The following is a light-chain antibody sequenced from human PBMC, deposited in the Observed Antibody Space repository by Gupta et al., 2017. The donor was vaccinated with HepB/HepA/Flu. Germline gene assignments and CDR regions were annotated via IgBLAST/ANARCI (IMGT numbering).Light chain of an antibody. J-gene: IGKJ1*01. CDR1: QSISSW. CDR3: QQYKSYWT. Sequence: DIPLTQSPSTLSASVGDRVTIPCRASQSISSWLAWYQQKPGKAPKFLIHKASSLESGVPSRFSGSGSGTEFTLTISSLQPDDFATYYCQQYKSYWTFGQGTKVEIK. V-gene: IGKV1-5*03. CDR2: KAS.